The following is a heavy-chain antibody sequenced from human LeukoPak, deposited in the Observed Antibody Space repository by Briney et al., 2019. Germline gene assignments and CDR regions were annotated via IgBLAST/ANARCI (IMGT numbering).Heavy chain of an antibody. J-gene: IGHJ4*02. CDR3: ARDRRSGGEDGPDY. Sequence: GGSLRLSCAASGFTFTNYSMNWVRQAPGKGLKWFSSISITIIYIYYAELVKGRFPIYRDNGKHSLYVQMNRVCAEDTAVYYCARDRRSGGEDGPDYWGQGSLVTVSS. D-gene: IGHD3-10*01. CDR2: ISITIIYI. CDR1: GFTFTNYS. V-gene: IGHV3-21*01.